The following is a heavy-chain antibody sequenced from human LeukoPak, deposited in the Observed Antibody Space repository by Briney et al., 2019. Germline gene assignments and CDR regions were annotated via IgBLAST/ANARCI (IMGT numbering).Heavy chain of an antibody. D-gene: IGHD2-2*01. V-gene: IGHV1-2*02. Sequence: ASVNVSCKASGYTFTGYYMHWVRQAPGQGLEWMGWINPNSGGTNYAQKFQGRVTMTRDTSISTAYMELSRLRSDDTAVYYCARELRCSNTSCPESARSFRYWGQGTLVTVSS. J-gene: IGHJ4*02. CDR1: GYTFTGYY. CDR3: ARELRCSNTSCPESARSFRY. CDR2: INPNSGGT.